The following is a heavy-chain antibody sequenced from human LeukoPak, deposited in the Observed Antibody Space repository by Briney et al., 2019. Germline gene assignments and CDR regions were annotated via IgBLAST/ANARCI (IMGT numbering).Heavy chain of an antibody. CDR3: AKGLDWYCSGGSCYNIDY. J-gene: IGHJ4*02. D-gene: IGHD2-15*01. Sequence: GGSLRLSCAASGFTFSSYGMHWVRQAPGKGLEWVAVIWYDGSNKYYADSVKGRFTISRDNSKNTLYLQMNSPRAEDTAVYYCAKGLDWYCSGGSCYNIDYWGQGTLVTVSS. V-gene: IGHV3-33*06. CDR1: GFTFSSYG. CDR2: IWYDGSNK.